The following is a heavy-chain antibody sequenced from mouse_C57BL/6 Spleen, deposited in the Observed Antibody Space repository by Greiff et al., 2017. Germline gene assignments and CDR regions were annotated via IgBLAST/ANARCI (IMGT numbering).Heavy chain of an antibody. D-gene: IGHD1-1*01. CDR3: AIEEDYGSRCDY. J-gene: IGHJ2*01. V-gene: IGHV1-74*01. Sequence: QVQLPQPGAELVKPGASVKVSCKASGYTFTSYWMHWVKQRPGQGLEWIGRIHPSDSDTNYNQKFKGKATLTVDKSSSTAYMQLSSLTSEDSAVYYCAIEEDYGSRCDYWGRGTTLTGSS. CDR1: GYTFTSYW. CDR2: IHPSDSDT.